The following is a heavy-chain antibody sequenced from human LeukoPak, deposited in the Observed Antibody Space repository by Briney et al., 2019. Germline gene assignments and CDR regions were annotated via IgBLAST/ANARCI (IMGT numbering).Heavy chain of an antibody. J-gene: IGHJ4*02. V-gene: IGHV4-59*01. CDR1: GGSISGYK. D-gene: IGHD3-3*01. Sequence: SETLSLTCAVSGGSISGYKWTWVRRPPGKGLEWIGYIYDGGNTNYSPPLKSRITISVDTSKNQFSLNLTSVTAADTAIYYCARFWSGFDHWGQGTQVTVSS. CDR2: IYDGGNT. CDR3: ARFWSGFDH.